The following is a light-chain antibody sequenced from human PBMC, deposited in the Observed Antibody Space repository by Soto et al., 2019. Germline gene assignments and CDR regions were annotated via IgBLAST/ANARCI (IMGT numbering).Light chain of an antibody. Sequence: VLTQSPAILSLSPGERATLSCRASQSVSTYLSWYQQRPGQAPRLLIDDSSSRATGIPARFSASGSGTAFTLTISSLEPEDVAVYYCQQRRVWPLTFGGGTKVEIK. J-gene: IGKJ4*01. CDR3: QQRRVWPLT. CDR2: DSS. V-gene: IGKV3-11*01. CDR1: QSVSTY.